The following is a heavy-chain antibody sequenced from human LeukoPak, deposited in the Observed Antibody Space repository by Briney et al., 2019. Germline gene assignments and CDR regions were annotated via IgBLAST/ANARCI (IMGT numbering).Heavy chain of an antibody. CDR2: IYHSGST. J-gene: IGHJ6*03. Sequence: PSETLSLTCTVSGYSISSGYYWGWIRQPPGKGLEWVRSIYHSGSTYYNPSLKSRVTISVDTSKNQFSLKLSSVTAADTAVYYCAGLTPSYDFWSGYYPGGYYMDVWGKGTTVTVSS. CDR3: AGLTPSYDFWSGYYPGGYYMDV. V-gene: IGHV4-38-2*02. D-gene: IGHD3-3*01. CDR1: GYSISSGYY.